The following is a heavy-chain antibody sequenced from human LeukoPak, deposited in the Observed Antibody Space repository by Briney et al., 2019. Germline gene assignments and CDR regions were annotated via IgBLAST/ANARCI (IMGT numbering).Heavy chain of an antibody. J-gene: IGHJ4*02. CDR1: GESFSGDY. CDR2: INHSGRT. CDR3: AREGFGELSHFDY. V-gene: IGHV4-34*01. Sequence: PSETLSLTCVVYGESFSGDYWSWIRQPPGRGLEWIGEINHSGRTNYNPSLESRVTISVDTSKNQFSLKLSSVTAADTAVYYCAREGFGELSHFDYWGQGTLVTVSS. D-gene: IGHD3-10*01.